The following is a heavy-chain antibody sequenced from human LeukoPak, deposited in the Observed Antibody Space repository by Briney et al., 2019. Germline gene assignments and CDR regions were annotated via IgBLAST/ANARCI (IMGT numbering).Heavy chain of an antibody. J-gene: IGHJ4*02. Sequence: GGSLRLSCAASGFTFSSFGMHWGRQAPGKGLEWVAVISYDGSYKNYVDSVKGRFTISRDISKNTLYLQMNSLRAEDTAVYCCAKRLGYYDSSEGYFDQWGQGTLVTVSS. V-gene: IGHV3-30*18. D-gene: IGHD3-22*01. CDR3: AKRLGYYDSSEGYFDQ. CDR2: ISYDGSYK. CDR1: GFTFSSFG.